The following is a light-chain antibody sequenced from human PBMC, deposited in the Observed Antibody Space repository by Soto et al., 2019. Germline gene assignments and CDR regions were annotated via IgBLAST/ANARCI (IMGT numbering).Light chain of an antibody. CDR2: GAS. V-gene: IGKV3-15*01. Sequence: EIVMTQSPATLSVSPGERATLSCGASQSVSSNLAWYQQKPGQAPRLLIYGASTRTTGIPARFSGSGSRTEFTLTISSLQSKDFAVYYCQQYNNWPPSTFGQGTKLEIK. CDR3: QQYNNWPPST. CDR1: QSVSSN. J-gene: IGKJ2*02.